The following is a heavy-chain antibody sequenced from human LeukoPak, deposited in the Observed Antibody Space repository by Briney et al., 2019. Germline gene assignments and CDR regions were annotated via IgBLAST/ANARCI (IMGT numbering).Heavy chain of an antibody. CDR1: GGSISSGDYY. CDR3: ARDRSSTSWYGMDV. CDR2: IYYSGST. D-gene: IGHD2-2*01. V-gene: IGHV4-30-4*01. Sequence: SQTLSLTCTVSGGSISSGDYYLSWIRQPPGKGLEWIGYIYYSGSTYYNPSLKSRVTISVDTSKNQFSLKLSSVTAADTAVYYCARDRSSTSWYGMDVWGQGTTVTVS. J-gene: IGHJ6*02.